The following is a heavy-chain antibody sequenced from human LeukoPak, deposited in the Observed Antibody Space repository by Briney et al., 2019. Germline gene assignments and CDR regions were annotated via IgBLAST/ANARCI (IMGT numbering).Heavy chain of an antibody. D-gene: IGHD5-12*01. J-gene: IGHJ5*02. V-gene: IGHV4-59*01. CDR1: GCSTSNNY. CDR3: ARDRRPSAWIGFDL. Sequence: SETLSLTCAGSGCSTSNNYWIWLGQPPGKGLEWIGNIYYSGSTSYNPSLKSRVTISVDTSKTQFSLKLTSVTAEDTAVYYCARDRRPSAWIGFDLWGQGTLVTVSS. CDR2: IYYSGST.